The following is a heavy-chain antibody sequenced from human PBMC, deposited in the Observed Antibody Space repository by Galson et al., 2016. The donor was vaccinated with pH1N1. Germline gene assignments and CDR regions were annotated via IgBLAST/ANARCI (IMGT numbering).Heavy chain of an antibody. J-gene: IGHJ4*01. CDR2: IIGMFAKT. V-gene: IGHV1-69*13. D-gene: IGHD2-21*02. CDR1: GGTFSSFG. Sequence: SVKVSCKASGGTFSSFGIGWVRQAPGRGLEWMGGIIGMFAKTNYAQKFQGRVTITADELTSTAYMDLSSLTSEDTAVYYCARSPGYMVTALDNWGHGTLVTVSS. CDR3: ARSPGYMVTALDN.